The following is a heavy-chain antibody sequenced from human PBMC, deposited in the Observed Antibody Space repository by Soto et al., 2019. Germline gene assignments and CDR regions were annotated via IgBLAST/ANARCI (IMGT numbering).Heavy chain of an antibody. D-gene: IGHD2-21*02. CDR1: GGTFSSYA. J-gene: IGHJ5*02. CDR3: AREGLSRGQRFEP. Sequence: QVQLVQSGAEVKKPGSSVKVSCKASGGTFSSYAISWVRQAPGQGLEWMGGIIPIFGTANYAQKFQDRVTITADESTSTPYMELSSVRSEDKSVYYCAREGLSRGQRFEPWRQGTLVTL. V-gene: IGHV1-69*12. CDR2: IIPIFGTA.